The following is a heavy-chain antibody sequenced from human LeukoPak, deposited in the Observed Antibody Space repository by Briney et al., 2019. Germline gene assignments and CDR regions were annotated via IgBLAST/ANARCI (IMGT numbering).Heavy chain of an antibody. Sequence: PGGSLRLSCAASGFIFSDYGMTWVRQAPGKGLEWVASISGSDGRTYYGDAARGRFTISRDNSKNTLFLQMNNLRSEDTAVYYCAKDIHVWGSYRWGSIDSWGQGNLVSVSS. CDR2: ISGSDGRT. CDR1: GFIFSDYG. V-gene: IGHV3-23*01. D-gene: IGHD3-16*02. J-gene: IGHJ4*02. CDR3: AKDIHVWGSYRWGSIDS.